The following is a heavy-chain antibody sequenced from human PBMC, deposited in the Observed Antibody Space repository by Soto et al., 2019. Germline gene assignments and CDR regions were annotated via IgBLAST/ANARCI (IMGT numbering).Heavy chain of an antibody. V-gene: IGHV4-4*02. CDR1: GGSISSSNW. D-gene: IGHD4-4*01. Sequence: ASETLSLTCAVSGGSISSSNWWSWVRQPPGKGLEWIGEIYHSGSTNYNPPLKSRVTISVDKSKNQFSLKLSSVTAADTAVYYCARASGSPSTVTGGYYYYYGMDVWGQGTTVTVSS. CDR2: IYHSGST. J-gene: IGHJ6*02. CDR3: ARASGSPSTVTGGYYYYYGMDV.